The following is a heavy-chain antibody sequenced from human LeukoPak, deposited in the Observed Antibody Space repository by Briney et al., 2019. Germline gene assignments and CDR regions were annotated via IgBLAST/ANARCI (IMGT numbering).Heavy chain of an antibody. D-gene: IGHD6-13*01. V-gene: IGHV1-2*06. CDR3: ARGIAAAGWFDP. CDR2: INPNSGGT. Sequence: ASVKVSCKASGYTFTGYYMHWVRQAPGQGLEWMGRINPNSGGTNYAQKFQGRVTMTRDTSISTAYVELSRLRSDDTAVYYCARGIAAAGWFDPWGQGTLVTVSS. J-gene: IGHJ5*02. CDR1: GYTFTGYY.